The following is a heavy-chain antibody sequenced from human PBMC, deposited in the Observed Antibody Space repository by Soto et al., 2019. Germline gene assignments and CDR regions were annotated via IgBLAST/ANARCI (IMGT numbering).Heavy chain of an antibody. CDR3: VARYCSSTTCYHVDY. D-gene: IGHD2-2*01. J-gene: IGHJ4*02. V-gene: IGHV3-64D*06. Sequence: GGSLRLSCSASGFTFAKYAIHWIRQAPGKGLEYVSAISSTGGSTYYADSVKGRFTISRDNSKNTVYLQMSSLRSEDSAVYYCVARYCSSTTCYHVDYWGQGTLVTVSS. CDR1: GFTFAKYA. CDR2: ISSTGGST.